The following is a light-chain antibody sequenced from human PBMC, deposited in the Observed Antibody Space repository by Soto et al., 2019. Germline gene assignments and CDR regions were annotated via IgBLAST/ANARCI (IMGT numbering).Light chain of an antibody. CDR3: QQYNNWPPYT. V-gene: IGKV3-15*01. Sequence: EIVMTQSPATLSVSPGERATLSCRASQSVSNNLAWYQQKPGQAPRLLIYGASTRATGIPGRFSVSGSGTEFTLTISSLQSEDFALYYCQQYNNWPPYTFGQGTKLEIK. CDR1: QSVSNN. CDR2: GAS. J-gene: IGKJ2*01.